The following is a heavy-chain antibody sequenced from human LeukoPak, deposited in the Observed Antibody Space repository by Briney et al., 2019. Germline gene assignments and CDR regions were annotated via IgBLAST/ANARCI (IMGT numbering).Heavy chain of an antibody. Sequence: GGSLRLSCRASGFTFGDYTMNWVRQAPGKGLEWVGFIRSKAYGGTTEYAASVKGRFTISRDDSKNIAYLQMNSLKTEDTAVYYCTREIAVAGTLGYWGQGTLVTVSS. CDR3: TREIAVAGTLGY. CDR1: GFTFGDYT. J-gene: IGHJ4*02. D-gene: IGHD6-19*01. CDR2: IRSKAYGGTT. V-gene: IGHV3-49*04.